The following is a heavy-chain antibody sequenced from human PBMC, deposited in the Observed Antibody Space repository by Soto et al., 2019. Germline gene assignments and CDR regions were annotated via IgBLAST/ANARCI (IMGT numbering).Heavy chain of an antibody. V-gene: IGHV3-30-3*01. CDR1: GFTFCSYA. D-gene: IGHD3-22*01. Sequence: PGGPLRLFCAASGFTFCSYAMHWVHNAQAAGLEWVAGTSSDGSNQYYADSVKGRFTIYRDNSNNTLYLQMNSPRAEDRYVYYCARDSKFWPITMIVVPSRVIYFDFWSHGTVV. J-gene: IGHJ4*01. CDR2: TSSDGSNQ. CDR3: ARDSKFWPITMIVVPSRVIYFDF.